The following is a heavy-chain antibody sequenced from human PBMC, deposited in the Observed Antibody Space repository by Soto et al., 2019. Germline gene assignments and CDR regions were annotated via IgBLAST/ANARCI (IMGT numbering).Heavy chain of an antibody. V-gene: IGHV4-39*01. J-gene: IGHJ5*02. CDR1: GGSISSSSYY. Sequence: QLQLQESGPGLVKPSETLSLTCTVSGGSISSSSYYWGWIRQPPGKGLEWIGSIYYSGSTYYNPSHKSRVTISVATSNNLFTLSLSSATAADSPVNDCARHGDYGDYSALDCFDPWGQGTLVAVSS. CDR2: IYYSGST. D-gene: IGHD4-17*01. CDR3: ARHGDYGDYSALDCFDP.